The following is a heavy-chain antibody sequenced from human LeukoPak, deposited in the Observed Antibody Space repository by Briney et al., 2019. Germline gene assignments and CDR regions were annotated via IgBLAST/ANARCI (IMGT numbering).Heavy chain of an antibody. Sequence: SETLSLTCTVSGGSISSRSYYWGWIRQPPGKGLAWIGSIYYSGSTYYNPSLKSRVTISVYTSKNQFSLKLSSVTAADTAVYYCARLMEYYDILTGYYAFDIWGQGTMVTVSS. CDR3: ARLMEYYDILTGYYAFDI. D-gene: IGHD3-9*01. J-gene: IGHJ3*02. CDR1: GGSISSRSYY. CDR2: IYYSGST. V-gene: IGHV4-39*01.